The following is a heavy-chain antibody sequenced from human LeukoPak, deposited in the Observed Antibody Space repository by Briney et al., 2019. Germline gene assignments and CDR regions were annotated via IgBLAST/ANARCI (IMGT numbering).Heavy chain of an antibody. Sequence: GGSLRLSCAASGFTFSSHSMNWVRQAPGKGLEWVSSISSSSSYIYYADSVKGRFTISRDNAKNSLYLQMNSLRAEDTAVYYCAKGMSRGIGFDYWGQGALVTVSS. CDR2: ISSSSSYI. J-gene: IGHJ4*02. CDR1: GFTFSSHS. V-gene: IGHV3-21*01. D-gene: IGHD3-10*01. CDR3: AKGMSRGIGFDY.